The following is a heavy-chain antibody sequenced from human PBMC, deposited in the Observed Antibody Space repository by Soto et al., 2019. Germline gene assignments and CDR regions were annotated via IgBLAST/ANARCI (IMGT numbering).Heavy chain of an antibody. J-gene: IGHJ6*02. CDR1: VFTFISYG. Sequence: GWSLRLSCAASVFTFISYGMHWVRQAPGKGLEWVAVISYDGSNKYYADSVKGRFTISRDNSKNTLYLQMNGLRAEGTAVYYCAKDLRYCSSTSCSITGTGSMDVWGQGSTVPVPS. V-gene: IGHV3-30*18. CDR3: AKDLRYCSSTSCSITGTGSMDV. D-gene: IGHD2-2*01. CDR2: ISYDGSNK.